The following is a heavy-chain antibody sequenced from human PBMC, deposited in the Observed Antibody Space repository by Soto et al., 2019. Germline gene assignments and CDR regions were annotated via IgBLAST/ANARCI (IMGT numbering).Heavy chain of an antibody. V-gene: IGHV1-46*03. J-gene: IGHJ4*02. CDR2: INPSGGST. Sequence: GASVKVSCNASRYTFTNYTITWVRQAPGQGLEWMGIINPSGGSTSYAQKFQGRVTMTRDTSTSTVYMELSSLRSEDTAVYYCARDLTGKSYWGQGTLVTVSS. CDR1: RYTFTNYT. CDR3: ARDLTGKSY.